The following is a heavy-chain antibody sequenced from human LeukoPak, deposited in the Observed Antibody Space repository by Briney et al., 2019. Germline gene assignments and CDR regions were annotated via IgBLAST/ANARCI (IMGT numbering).Heavy chain of an antibody. V-gene: IGHV3-30-3*01. D-gene: IGHD3-10*01. J-gene: IGHJ4*02. CDR3: ARDRLLWFGELPPGGFDY. CDR1: GFTFSSYA. Sequence: GGSLRLSCAASGFTFSSYAMHWVRQAPGKGLEWVAVISYDGSNKYYADSVEGRFTISRDNSKNTLYLQMNSLRAEDTAVYYCARDRLLWFGELPPGGFDYWGQGTLVTVSS. CDR2: ISYDGSNK.